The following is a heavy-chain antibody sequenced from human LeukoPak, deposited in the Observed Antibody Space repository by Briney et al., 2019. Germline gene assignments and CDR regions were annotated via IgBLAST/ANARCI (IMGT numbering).Heavy chain of an antibody. CDR1: GFTFSSYA. CDR2: ISGSGGST. J-gene: IGHJ4*02. D-gene: IGHD6-13*01. Sequence: GGSLRLSCAVSGFTFSSYAMSWVRQAPGKGLEWVSAISGSGGSTYYADSVKGRFTISRDNSKNTLYLQMNSLRAEDTAVYYCATSPIAAAVAFDYWGQGTLVTVSS. CDR3: ATSPIAAAVAFDY. V-gene: IGHV3-23*01.